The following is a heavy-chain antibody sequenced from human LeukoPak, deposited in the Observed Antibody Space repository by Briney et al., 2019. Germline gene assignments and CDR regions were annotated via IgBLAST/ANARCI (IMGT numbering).Heavy chain of an antibody. J-gene: IGHJ4*02. CDR1: GFIFSSHG. CDR3: AKDFDSRGVLRYFVRQDLDY. D-gene: IGHD3-9*01. Sequence: PGGSLRLSCAASGFIFSSHGMNWVRQAPGKGLEWVSGVSPSGDITYYADSVKGRFTISRDNSKNRVYLQMNSLRAEDTAVYYCAKDFDSRGVLRYFVRQDLDYWGQGTLVTVSS. CDR2: VSPSGDIT. V-gene: IGHV3-23*01.